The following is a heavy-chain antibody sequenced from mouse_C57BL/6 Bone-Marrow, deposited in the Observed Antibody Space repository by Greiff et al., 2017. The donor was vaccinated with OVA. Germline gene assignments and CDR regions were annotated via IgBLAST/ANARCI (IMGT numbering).Heavy chain of an antibody. CDR1: GFNITDYY. CDR3: TTGWLLRRAWFAY. V-gene: IGHV14-1*01. Sequence: VQLQQSGAELVRPGASVKLSCTASGFNITDYYMPWVKQRPEQGLEWIGRIDPEDGDTEYAPKFQGKATMTADTSSNTAYLQLSSLTSEDTAVYYCTTGWLLRRAWFAYWGQGTLVTVSA. D-gene: IGHD2-3*01. J-gene: IGHJ3*01. CDR2: IDPEDGDT.